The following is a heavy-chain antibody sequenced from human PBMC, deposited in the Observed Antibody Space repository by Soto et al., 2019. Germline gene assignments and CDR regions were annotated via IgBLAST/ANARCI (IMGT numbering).Heavy chain of an antibody. CDR1: GFTFDDYA. CDR3: AKGASSMVFAFYDY. CDR2: ISWNSGNL. J-gene: IGHJ4*02. Sequence: EVQLVESGGGLVQPGRSLRLSCAASGFTFDDYAMHWVRQPPGKGLEWVSSISWNSGNLGYADSVKGRCTISRDNAKNSLYLQLYSLRGDDTALYHCAKGASSMVFAFYDYWGQGSLVSVS. V-gene: IGHV3-9*01. D-gene: IGHD2-8*01.